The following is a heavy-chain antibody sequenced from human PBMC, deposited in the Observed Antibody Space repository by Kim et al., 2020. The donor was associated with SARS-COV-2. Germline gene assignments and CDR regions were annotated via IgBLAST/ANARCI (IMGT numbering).Heavy chain of an antibody. V-gene: IGHV4-4*02. CDR1: GGSISSSNW. CDR2: IYHSGST. CDR3: ARGRVVGATRWFDP. D-gene: IGHD1-26*01. J-gene: IGHJ5*02. Sequence: SGSLSLTCAVSGGSISSSNWWSWVRQPPGKGLEWIGEIYHSGSTNYNPSLKSRVTISVDKSKNQFSLKLSSVTAADTAVYYCARGRVVGATRWFDPWGQGTLVTVSS.